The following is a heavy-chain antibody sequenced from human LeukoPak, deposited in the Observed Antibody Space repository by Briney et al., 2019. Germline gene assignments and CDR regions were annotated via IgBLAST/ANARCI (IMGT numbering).Heavy chain of an antibody. CDR1: VGSIRSDY. CDR3: ARGAHGYVGWFDS. Sequence: SEALSLTCDVSVGSIRSDYWRWIRQSPGKGLEWIGYNSATTHCTPPLQSRVSIYVDKSKIQLSLQMTSATAADAAVYYCARGAHGYVGWFDSWGQGTLVTVSS. J-gene: IGHJ5*01. V-gene: IGHV4-59*01. CDR2: NSATT. D-gene: IGHD3-16*01.